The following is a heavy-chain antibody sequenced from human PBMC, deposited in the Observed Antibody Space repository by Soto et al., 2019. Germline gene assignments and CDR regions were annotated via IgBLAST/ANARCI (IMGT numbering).Heavy chain of an antibody. CDR2: ISAYNGNT. CDR3: ARDRVWPLYGSYD. V-gene: IGHV1-18*04. J-gene: IGHJ4*02. CDR1: GYTFTIYG. Sequence: ASVKVSCTASGYTFTIYGISWLRQAPGQGLAWMGWISAYNGNTNYAQKLQGRVTMTTDTSTSTAYMELRSLRSDDTAVYYCARDRVWPLYGSYDWGQGNLVTVSS. D-gene: IGHD2-2*03.